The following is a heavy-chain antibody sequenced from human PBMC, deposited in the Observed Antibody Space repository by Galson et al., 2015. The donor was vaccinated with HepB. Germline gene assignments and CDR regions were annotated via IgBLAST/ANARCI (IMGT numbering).Heavy chain of an antibody. CDR2: IRSSGDTT. V-gene: IGHV3-11*01. CDR1: GLTFSDYY. J-gene: IGHJ6*02. Sequence: SLRLSCAASGLTFSDYYMSWIRQAPGKGLEWVSSIRSSGDTTFYADSVKGRFSISRDNAKNSLYLQMNRLRTEDTALYYCARGVYGLDVWDQGTTVTVSS. CDR3: ARGVYGLDV.